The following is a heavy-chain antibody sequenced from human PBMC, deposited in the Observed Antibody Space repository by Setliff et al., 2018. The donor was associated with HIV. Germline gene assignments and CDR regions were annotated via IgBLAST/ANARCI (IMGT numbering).Heavy chain of an antibody. CDR1: GGSFSNYY. J-gene: IGHJ4*02. V-gene: IGHV4-34*01. CDR3: AAFLVSPVTTQDY. Sequence: SETLSLTCTVYGGSFSNYYTNWIRQPPGEGLEWIGELSPSGTTRPNPSLQSRVIISLDTSKNQFSLKLTSVTAADTAMYYCAAFLVSPVTTQDYWGQGTPVTVSS. D-gene: IGHD4-17*01. CDR2: LSPSGTT.